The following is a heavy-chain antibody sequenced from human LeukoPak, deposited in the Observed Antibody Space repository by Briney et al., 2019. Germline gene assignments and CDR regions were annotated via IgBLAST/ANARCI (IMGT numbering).Heavy chain of an antibody. J-gene: IGHJ4*02. CDR3: AKAYGSGSDFDY. D-gene: IGHD3-10*01. V-gene: IGHV3-23*01. Sequence: QPGGSLRLSCAASGFTFSSYAMSWVRQAPGKGLEWVSAISGSGGSTYYADSVKGRFTISRDNSKNALYLQMNSLRAEDTAVYYCAKAYGSGSDFDYWGQGTLVAVSS. CDR2: ISGSGGST. CDR1: GFTFSSYA.